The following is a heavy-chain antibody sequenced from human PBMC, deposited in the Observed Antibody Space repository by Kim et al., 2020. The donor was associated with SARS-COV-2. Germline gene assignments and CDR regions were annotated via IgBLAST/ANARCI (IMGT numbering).Heavy chain of an antibody. CDR2: IYPGDSDT. CDR3: ARQGLTVTSPEYYYYGMDV. D-gene: IGHD4-17*01. V-gene: IGHV5-51*01. CDR1: GSSFTSYW. J-gene: IGHJ6*02. Sequence: GESLKISCKGSGSSFTSYWIGWVRQMPGKGLEWMGIIYPGDSDTRYSPSFQGQVTISADKSISTAYLQWSSLKASDTAMYYCARQGLTVTSPEYYYYGMDVWGQGTTVTVSS.